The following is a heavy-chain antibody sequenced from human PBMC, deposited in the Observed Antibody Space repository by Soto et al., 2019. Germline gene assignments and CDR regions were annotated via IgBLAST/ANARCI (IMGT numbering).Heavy chain of an antibody. V-gene: IGHV3-30-3*01. CDR1: GFTFSSYA. D-gene: IGHD1-26*01. CDR3: ALGRDYYAFDI. J-gene: IGHJ3*02. CDR2: ISYDGSKK. Sequence: QVQLVESGGGVVQPGRSLRLSCAASGFTFSSYAMHWVRQAPGKGLERVAVISYDGSKKYYADSVKGRFTISRDNSKNTLYLQMNSLRAEDTAGYYCALGRDYYAFDIWGQGTMVTVSS.